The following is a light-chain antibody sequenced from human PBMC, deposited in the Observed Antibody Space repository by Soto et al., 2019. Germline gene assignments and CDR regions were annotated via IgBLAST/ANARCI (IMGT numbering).Light chain of an antibody. CDR3: LLYYGGAQLGV. Sequence: QTVVTQEPSLTVSPGGTVTLTCASSTGAVTSDHYPNWFQKKPGQAPRALIYRTNNKHSWTPARFSGSLLGGKAALTLSGVQPEDEAEYYCLLYYGGAQLGVFGGGTKLTVL. CDR2: RTN. CDR1: TGAVTSDHY. J-gene: IGLJ2*01. V-gene: IGLV7-43*01.